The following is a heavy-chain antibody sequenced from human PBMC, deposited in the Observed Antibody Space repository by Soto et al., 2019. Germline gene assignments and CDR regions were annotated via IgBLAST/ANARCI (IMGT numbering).Heavy chain of an antibody. J-gene: IGHJ6*02. Sequence: GGSLRLSCAASGFTFYTYAMSWVRQAPGKGLEWVSGITDTGDSTYYADSVKGRFTISRDDPENSLYPQMNSLRDEDTATYYCARLYYDYVWGQGTTVTVSS. D-gene: IGHD3-3*01. CDR1: GFTFYTYA. CDR3: ARLYYDYV. CDR2: ITDTGDST. V-gene: IGHV3-23*01.